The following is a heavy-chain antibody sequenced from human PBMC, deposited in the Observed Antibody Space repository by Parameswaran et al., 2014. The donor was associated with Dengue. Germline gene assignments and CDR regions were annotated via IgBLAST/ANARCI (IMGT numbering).Heavy chain of an antibody. V-gene: IGHV4-59*01. J-gene: IGHJ4*02. D-gene: IGHD6-19*01. Sequence: RWIRQPPGKGLEWIGYIYYNGGTNFNPSFKSRVTMSVDTSKNQFSLNLRSVTAADTAVYYCAKGQQWLVRFHSWGQGTLVTVSS. CDR3: AKGQQWLVRFHS. CDR2: IYYNGGT.